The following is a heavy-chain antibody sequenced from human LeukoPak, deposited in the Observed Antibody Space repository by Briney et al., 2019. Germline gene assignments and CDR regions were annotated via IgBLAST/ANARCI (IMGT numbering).Heavy chain of an antibody. CDR3: AKDAGGAVVAYYFDY. CDR2: ISWNSGSI. CDR1: GFTFSIYW. J-gene: IGHJ4*02. Sequence: GGSLRLSCAASGFTFSIYWMNWVRQAPGKGLEWVSGISWNSGSIGYADSVKGRFTISRDNAKNSLYLQMNSLRAEDTALYYCAKDAGGAVVAYYFDYWGQGTLVTVSS. D-gene: IGHD3-22*01. V-gene: IGHV3-9*01.